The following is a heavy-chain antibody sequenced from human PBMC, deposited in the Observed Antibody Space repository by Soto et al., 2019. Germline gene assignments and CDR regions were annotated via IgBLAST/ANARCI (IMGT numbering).Heavy chain of an antibody. CDR2: IIPIFGIA. CDR3: ASLGPRDCSSTSCGVYDY. J-gene: IGHJ4*02. D-gene: IGHD2-2*01. Sequence: QVQLVQSGAEVKKPGSSVKVSCKASGGTFSSYAISWVRQAPGQGLEWMGGIIPIFGIANYAQKFQGRVTITADESTSTAYMELSSLRSEDTAVYYCASLGPRDCSSTSCGVYDYWGQGTLVTVSS. V-gene: IGHV1-69*01. CDR1: GGTFSSYA.